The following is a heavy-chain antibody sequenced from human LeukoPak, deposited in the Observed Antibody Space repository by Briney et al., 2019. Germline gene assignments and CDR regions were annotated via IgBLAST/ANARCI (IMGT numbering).Heavy chain of an antibody. Sequence: PSQTLSLTCAVSGGSISSGGYSWSWIRQPPGKGLEWIGYIYHSGSTYYNPSLKSRVTISVDRSKNQFSLKLSSVTAADTAVYYCARGNYGGNPERANFDYWGQGTLVTVSS. CDR2: IYHSGST. J-gene: IGHJ4*02. CDR3: ARGNYGGNPERANFDY. V-gene: IGHV4-30-2*01. CDR1: GGSISSGGYS. D-gene: IGHD4-23*01.